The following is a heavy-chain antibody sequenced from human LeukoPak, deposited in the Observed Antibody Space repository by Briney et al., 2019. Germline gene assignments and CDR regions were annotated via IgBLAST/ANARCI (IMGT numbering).Heavy chain of an antibody. Sequence: PGASVKVSCKASGYTFTGYYMHWVRQAPGQGLEWMGWINPNSGGTNYAQKFQGRVTMTRDTSISTAYMELSRLRSDDTAVYYCAGYYDSSGYNWFDPWGQGTLVTVSS. CDR2: INPNSGGT. J-gene: IGHJ5*02. CDR3: AGYYDSSGYNWFDP. CDR1: GYTFTGYY. D-gene: IGHD3-22*01. V-gene: IGHV1-2*02.